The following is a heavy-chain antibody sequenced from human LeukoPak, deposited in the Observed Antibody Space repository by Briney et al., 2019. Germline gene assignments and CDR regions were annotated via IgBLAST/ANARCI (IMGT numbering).Heavy chain of an antibody. D-gene: IGHD5-18*01. CDR1: GFTFSSYS. CDR2: ISSSSSYI. V-gene: IGHV3-21*01. Sequence: GGSLRLSCAASGFTFSSYSMNRVRQAPGKGLEWVSSISSSSSYIYYADSVKGRFTISRDNAKNSLYLQMNSLRAADTAVYYCAGGALVFGPTDYWGQEPWSPSPQ. J-gene: IGHJ4*01. CDR3: AGGALVFGPTDY.